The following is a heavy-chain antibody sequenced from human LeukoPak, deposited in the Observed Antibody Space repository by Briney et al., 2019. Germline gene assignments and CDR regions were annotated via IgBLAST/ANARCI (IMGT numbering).Heavy chain of an antibody. D-gene: IGHD2-21*02. Sequence: ASVTVSCTASGYTFTSYGISWVRQAPGQGLEWMGWISAYNGNTNYAQKLQGRVTMTTDTSTSTAYMELRSLRSDDTAVYYCARVADIVVVTATLDYWGQGTLVTVSS. CDR2: ISAYNGNT. J-gene: IGHJ4*02. CDR3: ARVADIVVVTATLDY. V-gene: IGHV1-18*01. CDR1: GYTFTSYG.